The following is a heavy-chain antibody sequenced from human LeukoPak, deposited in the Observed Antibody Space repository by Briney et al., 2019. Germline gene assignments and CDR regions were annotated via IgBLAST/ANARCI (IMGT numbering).Heavy chain of an antibody. CDR1: GGTFSNYA. V-gene: IGHV1-69*05. CDR3: ASPKDSEASAFDY. D-gene: IGHD3/OR15-3a*01. CDR2: IIPLFGTA. J-gene: IGHJ4*02. Sequence: SVKVSCKTSGGTFSNYALSWVRQAPGQGLEWMGRIIPLFGTANYAQKFQGRVTFTTDESTSTAYMELSSLRSDDTAVYYCASPKDSEASAFDYWGQGTLVTVSS.